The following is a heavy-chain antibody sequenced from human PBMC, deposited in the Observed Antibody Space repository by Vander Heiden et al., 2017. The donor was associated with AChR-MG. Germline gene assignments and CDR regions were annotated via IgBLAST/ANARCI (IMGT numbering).Heavy chain of an antibody. CDR1: GFSLSTSGVG. D-gene: IGHD3-10*01. CDR3: AHNSKSVGSPFLHSGWFDP. CDR2: IYWDDEK. Sequence: QITLKESGPTLVNPTQTLTLTCTFSGFSLSTSGVGVGWIRQPPGKALEWLGIIYWDDEKRYSPSLKSRLTITKDTSKKQVVLTMTNMDPVDTGTYYCAHNSKSVGSPFLHSGWFDPWGQGALVTVSS. V-gene: IGHV2-5*02. J-gene: IGHJ5*02.